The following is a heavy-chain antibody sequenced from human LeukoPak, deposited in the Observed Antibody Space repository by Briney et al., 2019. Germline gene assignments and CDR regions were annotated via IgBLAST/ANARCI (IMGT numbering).Heavy chain of an antibody. Sequence: SETLSLTCTVSGGSISSYYWSWIRRPPGKGLEWIGYIYYSGSTNYNPSLKSRVTISVDTSKNQFSLKLSSVTAADTAVYYCARGGLLVGATTNYFDYWGQGTLVTVSS. CDR3: ARGGLLVGATTNYFDY. CDR2: IYYSGST. J-gene: IGHJ4*02. V-gene: IGHV4-59*01. D-gene: IGHD1-26*01. CDR1: GGSISSYY.